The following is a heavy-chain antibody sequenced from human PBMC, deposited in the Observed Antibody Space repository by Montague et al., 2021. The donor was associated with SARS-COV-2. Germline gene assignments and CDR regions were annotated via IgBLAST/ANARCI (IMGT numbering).Heavy chain of an antibody. J-gene: IGHJ3*02. V-gene: IGHV2-5*02. CDR2: IYWDDDK. CDR3: ARRITIYAFDI. Sequence: PPLVKPTQTLTLTCTFSGFSLSTSGVGVGWIRQPPGKALEWLALIYWDDDKRYSPSLKSRLTITKDTSKNQVVLTMTNMDPVDTATYYCARRITIYAFDIWDQGTMVTVSS. D-gene: IGHD3-3*01. CDR1: GFSLSTSGVG.